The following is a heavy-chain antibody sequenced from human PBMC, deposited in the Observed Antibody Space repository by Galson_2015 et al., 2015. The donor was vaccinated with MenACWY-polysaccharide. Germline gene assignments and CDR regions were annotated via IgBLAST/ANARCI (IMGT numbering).Heavy chain of an antibody. Sequence: SLRLSCAASGFTFSNAWMSWVRQAPGKGLEWVGRIKSKIDGGTTDYGAPVKGRFTISRDDSKNTLYLQMNSLRGEDTAVYYCAKGRVSDWYDSWGQGTLVTVSS. CDR1: GFTFSNAW. D-gene: IGHD2-21*01. CDR2: IKSKIDGGTT. V-gene: IGHV3-15*01. CDR3: AKGRVSDWYDS. J-gene: IGHJ5*01.